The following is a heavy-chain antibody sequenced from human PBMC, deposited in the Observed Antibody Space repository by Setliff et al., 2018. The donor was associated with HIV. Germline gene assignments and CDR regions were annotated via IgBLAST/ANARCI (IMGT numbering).Heavy chain of an antibody. Sequence: SCAASGFTFSSYWMSWVRQAPGKGLEWVANIKQDGSEKYYVDSVKGRFTISRDNAKNSLYLQMNSLRAEDTAVYYCASPGQLRIAFDIWGQGTMVTVSS. CDR2: IKQDGSEK. D-gene: IGHD2-2*01. V-gene: IGHV3-7*01. J-gene: IGHJ3*02. CDR3: ASPGQLRIAFDI. CDR1: GFTFSSYW.